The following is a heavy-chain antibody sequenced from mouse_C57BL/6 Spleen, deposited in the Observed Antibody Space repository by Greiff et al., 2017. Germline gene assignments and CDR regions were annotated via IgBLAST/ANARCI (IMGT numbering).Heavy chain of an antibody. V-gene: IGHV5-9-1*02. J-gene: IGHJ4*01. D-gene: IGHD1-1*01. CDR1: GFTFSSYA. Sequence: EVQLVESGEGLVKPGGSLKLSCAASGFTFSSYAMSWVRQTPEKRLEWVAYISSGGDYIYYADTVKGRFTISRDNARNTLYLQMSSLKSEDTAMYYCTRDTPYYYGSSYDYYAMDYWGQGTSVTVSS. CDR3: TRDTPYYYGSSYDYYAMDY. CDR2: ISSGGDYI.